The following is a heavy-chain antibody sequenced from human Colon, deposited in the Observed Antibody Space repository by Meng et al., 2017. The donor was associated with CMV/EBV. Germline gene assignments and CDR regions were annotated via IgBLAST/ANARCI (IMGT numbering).Heavy chain of an antibody. V-gene: IGHV4-39*07. D-gene: IGHD2-15*01. Sequence: SETLSLTCTVSGGSISRSSYYWGWIRQPPGKGLEWIGSIYYSGSTYYNPSLKSRVTISVDTSKNQFSLKLSSVTAADTAVYYCAKMPYVAALPYYYYGMDVWGQGTTVTVSS. J-gene: IGHJ6*02. CDR2: IYYSGST. CDR3: AKMPYVAALPYYYYGMDV. CDR1: GGSISRSSYY.